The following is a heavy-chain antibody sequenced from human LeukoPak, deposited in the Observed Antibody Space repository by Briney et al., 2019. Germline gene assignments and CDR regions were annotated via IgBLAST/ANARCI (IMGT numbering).Heavy chain of an antibody. Sequence: GGSLRLSCAASGLSVSSTYMTWVRQAPGKGLEWVSVIYSGGGTNYADSLKGRFSISRDSSKNTLYLQMNSLRAEDTAVYYCVGEGKYWGQGTLVTVSS. CDR2: IYSGGGT. D-gene: IGHD4-17*01. J-gene: IGHJ4*02. CDR1: GLSVSSTY. CDR3: VGEGKY. V-gene: IGHV3-53*01.